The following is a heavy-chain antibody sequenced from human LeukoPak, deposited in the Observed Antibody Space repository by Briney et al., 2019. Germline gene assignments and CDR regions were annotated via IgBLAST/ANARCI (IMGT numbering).Heavy chain of an antibody. J-gene: IGHJ6*02. V-gene: IGHV3-9*01. CDR3: AKDLTSTYYYYYGMDV. CDR2: IGWNSGSI. Sequence: PGGSLRLSCAASGFTFSSYSMNWVRQAPGRGLEWVSGIGWNSGSIDYADSVKGRFTISRDNAKNSLYLQMNSLRAEDTALYYCAKDLTSTYYYYYGMDVWGQGTTVTVSS. CDR1: GFTFSSYS.